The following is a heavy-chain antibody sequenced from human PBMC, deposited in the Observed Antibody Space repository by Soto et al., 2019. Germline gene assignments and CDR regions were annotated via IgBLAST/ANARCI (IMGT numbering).Heavy chain of an antibody. D-gene: IGHD6-6*01. CDR1: GGSISSGGYY. V-gene: IGHV4-31*03. Sequence: LALTCTVSGGSISSGGYYWSWIRQHPGKGLEWIGYIYYSGSTYYNPSLKSRVTISVDTSKNQFSLKLSSVTAADTAVYYCARGRLGYGMDVWGQGTTVTVSS. CDR2: IYYSGST. J-gene: IGHJ6*02. CDR3: ARGRLGYGMDV.